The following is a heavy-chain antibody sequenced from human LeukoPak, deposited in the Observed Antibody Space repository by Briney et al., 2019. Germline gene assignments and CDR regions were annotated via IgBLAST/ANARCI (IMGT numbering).Heavy chain of an antibody. D-gene: IGHD3-22*01. V-gene: IGHV3-7*01. J-gene: IGHJ4*02. CDR1: GFTFSSYW. CDR2: IKQDGSEK. CDR3: ARAPTYYYDSSGYYYFDY. Sequence: GGSLRPSCAASGFTFSSYWMSWVRQAPGKGLEWVANIKQDGSEKYYVDSVKGRFTISRDNAKNSLYLQMNSLRAEDTAVYYCARAPTYYYDSSGYYYFDYWGQGTLVTVPS.